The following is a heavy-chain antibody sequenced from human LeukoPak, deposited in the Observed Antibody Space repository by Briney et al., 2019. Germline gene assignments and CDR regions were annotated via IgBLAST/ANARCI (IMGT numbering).Heavy chain of an antibody. CDR2: IYSGGST. J-gene: IGHJ4*02. D-gene: IGHD2-15*01. Sequence: GGSLRLSCAASGFTVSNNYMTWVRQAPGKGLEWISVIYSGGSTYYADSVKGRFTISKDNSKNTLYLQMKSLRAEDTVVYYCTRGISSRYFDYWGQGTRVTVSS. V-gene: IGHV3-53*01. CDR1: GFTVSNNY. CDR3: TRGISSRYFDY.